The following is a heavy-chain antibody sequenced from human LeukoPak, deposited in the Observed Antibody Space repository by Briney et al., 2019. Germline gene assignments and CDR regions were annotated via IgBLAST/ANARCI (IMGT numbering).Heavy chain of an antibody. CDR3: ARDSSSWYWGRGYFDY. CDR2: INPNSGGT. J-gene: IGHJ4*02. D-gene: IGHD6-13*01. V-gene: IGHV1-2*02. CDR1: GYTFTGYY. Sequence: GASVKVSCKASGYTFTGYYMHWVRQAPGQGLEWMGWINPNSGGTNYAQKFQGRVTMTRDTSISTAYMELSRLRSDDTAVYYCARDSSSWYWGRGYFDYWGQGTLVTVSS.